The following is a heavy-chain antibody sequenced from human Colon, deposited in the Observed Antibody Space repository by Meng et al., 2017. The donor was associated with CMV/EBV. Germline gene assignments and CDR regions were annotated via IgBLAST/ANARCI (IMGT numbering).Heavy chain of an antibody. CDR1: GFSFSESG. CDR2: IDTTNH. CDR3: SNGLLGVQGH. D-gene: IGHD3-3*01. J-gene: IGHJ4*02. Sequence: QGEVGESGGGVVQPGGSPGLSCGASGFSFSESGIHWLRQAPGKGLEWVSFIDTTNHYYADSVKGRFTISRDDSKRMVYLQMNNLKTEDTAMYFCSNGLLGVQGHWGQGTLVTVSS. V-gene: IGHV3-30*02.